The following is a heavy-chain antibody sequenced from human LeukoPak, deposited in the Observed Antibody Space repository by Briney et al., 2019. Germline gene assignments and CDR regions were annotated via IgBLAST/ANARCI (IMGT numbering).Heavy chain of an antibody. D-gene: IGHD1-20*01. V-gene: IGHV3-23*01. CDR1: GFTFSSYA. CDR2: ISGSGGST. CDR3: SRYNWNDAAFDY. J-gene: IGHJ4*02. Sequence: GGSLRLSCAASGFTFSSYAMSWVRQAPGKGVEWVSAISGSGGSTYYADSVKGRFTISRDNSKNTLYLQMNSLRAEDTAVYCCSRYNWNDAAFDYWGQGTLVTVSS.